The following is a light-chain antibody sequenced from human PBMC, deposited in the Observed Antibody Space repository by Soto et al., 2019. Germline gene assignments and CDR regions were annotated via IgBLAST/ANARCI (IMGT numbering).Light chain of an antibody. J-gene: IGLJ1*01. CDR3: AAWDDSLNGFV. CDR1: SSNIESNT. Sequence: QSVLTQPPSASGTPGQRVTISCSGSSSNIESNTVNWYQHLPGTAPKLLIYSDNQRPSGVPDRFSGSNSGTSASLAISGLQSDDEADYFCAAWDDSLNGFVFGTGTKVTVL. V-gene: IGLV1-44*01. CDR2: SDN.